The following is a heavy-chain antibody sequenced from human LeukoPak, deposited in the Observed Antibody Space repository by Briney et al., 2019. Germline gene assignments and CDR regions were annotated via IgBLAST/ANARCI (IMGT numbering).Heavy chain of an antibody. V-gene: IGHV4-59*01. J-gene: IGHJ5*02. D-gene: IGHD3-10*01. Sequence: SETLSLTCTVSGGSIRSYYWRWIRQPPARELEWIGYIYYSGSTNYNPSLKSRVPISLDTSKNQFSLKMSSVTAADTAVYYCARVLVTVVRGVGHWFDPWGQGTLVTVSS. CDR1: GGSIRSYY. CDR2: IYYSGST. CDR3: ARVLVTVVRGVGHWFDP.